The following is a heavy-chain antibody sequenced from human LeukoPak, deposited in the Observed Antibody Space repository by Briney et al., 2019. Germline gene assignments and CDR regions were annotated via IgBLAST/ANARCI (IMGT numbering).Heavy chain of an antibody. V-gene: IGHV4-4*02. D-gene: IGHD3-22*01. CDR2: IYHSGST. Sequence: PSETLSLTCAVSGVSISSSNWWSWVRQPPGKGLEWIGEIYHSGSTNYNPSLKGRVTISVDKSKNQFSLKLSSVTAADTAVYYCARASYYYDSSGYTYYYGMDVWGQGTTVTVSS. J-gene: IGHJ6*02. CDR3: ARASYYYDSSGYTYYYGMDV. CDR1: GVSISSSNW.